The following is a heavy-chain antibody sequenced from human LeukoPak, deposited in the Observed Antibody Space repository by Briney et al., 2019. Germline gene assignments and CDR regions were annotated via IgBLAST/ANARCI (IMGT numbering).Heavy chain of an antibody. CDR1: GYTFTSYG. V-gene: IGHV1-18*01. CDR2: ISAYNGNT. D-gene: IGHD6-19*01. CDR3: ARVGPTDSSGWLVPSYYFDY. J-gene: IGHJ4*02. Sequence: ASVKVSCKASGYTFTSYGISWVRQAPGQGLEWMGWISAYNGNTNYAQKLQGRVTMTTDTSTSTAYMELRSVRSDDTAVYYCARVGPTDSSGWLVPSYYFDYWGQGTLVTVSS.